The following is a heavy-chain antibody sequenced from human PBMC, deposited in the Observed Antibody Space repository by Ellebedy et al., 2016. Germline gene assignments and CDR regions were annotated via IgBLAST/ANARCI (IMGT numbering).Heavy chain of an antibody. D-gene: IGHD6-13*01. Sequence: GESLKISCAASGFTFSSYTMRRVRQAPGKGLEWVSDISGSGGSTYYADSVKGRFTISRDNSKNTLYLQMNSLRVEDTAVYYCAKGITAAVVEGSLFDPWGQGTLVTVSS. CDR2: ISGSGGST. CDR3: AKGITAAVVEGSLFDP. CDR1: GFTFSSYT. V-gene: IGHV3-23*01. J-gene: IGHJ5*02.